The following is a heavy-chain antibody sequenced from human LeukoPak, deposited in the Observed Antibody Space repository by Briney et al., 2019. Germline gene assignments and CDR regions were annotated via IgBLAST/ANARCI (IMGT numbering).Heavy chain of an antibody. J-gene: IGHJ3*02. CDR2: IRYNGNNK. CDR1: GFTFSAYG. CDR3: AKDARYIAAADSDAFDI. V-gene: IGHV3-30*02. Sequence: QPGGSLRLSCAASGFTFSAYGMHWVRQPPGKGLEWVTFIRYNGNNKYYTDSVQGRFTISRDNSKNTLYLHMNSLRPEDTAVYYCAKDARYIAAADSDAFDIWGQGTMVTVSS. D-gene: IGHD6-13*01.